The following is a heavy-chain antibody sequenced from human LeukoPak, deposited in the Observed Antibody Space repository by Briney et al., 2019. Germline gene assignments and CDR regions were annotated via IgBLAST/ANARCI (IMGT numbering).Heavy chain of an antibody. J-gene: IGHJ4*02. D-gene: IGHD3-22*01. V-gene: IGHV3-23*01. CDR2: ISGTGGST. CDR1: GFTFTSYA. CDR3: AKESGDDSSGYYEVFDY. Sequence: GGALRISCTASGFTFTSYAMSWVRQAPGKGLEWVSVISGTGGSTNHADSVKGRFTISRDNSKNTLYLQMNSLRAEDTAVYYCAKESGDDSSGYYEVFDYWGQGTLVTVSS.